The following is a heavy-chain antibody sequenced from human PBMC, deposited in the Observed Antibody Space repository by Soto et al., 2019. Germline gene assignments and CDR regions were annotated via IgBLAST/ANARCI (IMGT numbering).Heavy chain of an antibody. CDR1: GFTFTSYA. CDR2: ISGNGVDT. D-gene: IGHD3-22*01. J-gene: IGHJ4*01. V-gene: IGHV3-23*01. CDR3: TTDSYSTMIEVRFDY. Sequence: GGSLRLSCVASGFTFTSYAMSWIRQGPEKSLKWVSTISGNGVDTYYADSVKGRFTISRDDSQNTLYLHMNSLRTEDTGIYYCTTDSYSTMIEVRFDYWGHGTLVTVSS.